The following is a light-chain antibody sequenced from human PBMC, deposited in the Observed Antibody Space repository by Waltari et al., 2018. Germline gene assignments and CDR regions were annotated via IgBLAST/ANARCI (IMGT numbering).Light chain of an antibody. CDR1: RSDVGYYNY. CDR3: CSYAGNYLRV. V-gene: IGLV2-11*01. CDR2: DVN. J-gene: IGLJ2*01. Sequence: QSALTQPRSVSGSPGQSVTISCTGTRSDVGYYNYVSWYQQHPGKAPKVIIYDVNERPSGVPESFSGSKSGNTASLTISGLQAEDEADYYCCSYAGNYLRVFGGGTKLTVL.